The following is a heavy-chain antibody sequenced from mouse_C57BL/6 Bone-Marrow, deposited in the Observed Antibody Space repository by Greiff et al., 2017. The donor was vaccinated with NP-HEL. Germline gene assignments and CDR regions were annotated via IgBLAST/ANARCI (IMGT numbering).Heavy chain of an antibody. D-gene: IGHD1-1*01. J-gene: IGHJ2*01. CDR3: ARSEFITTSRGYFDY. CDR2: INPSSGYT. CDR1: GYTFTSYT. Sequence: VQRVESGAELARPGASVKMSCKASGYTFTSYTMHWVKQRPGQGLEWIGYINPSSGYTKYNQKFKDKATLTADKSSSTAYMQLSSLTSEDSAVYYCARSEFITTSRGYFDYWGQGTTLTVSS. V-gene: IGHV1-4*01.